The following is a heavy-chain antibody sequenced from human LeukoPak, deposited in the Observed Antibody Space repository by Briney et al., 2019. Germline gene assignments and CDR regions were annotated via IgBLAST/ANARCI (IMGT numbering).Heavy chain of an antibody. CDR3: ATYRQVLLPFES. CDR1: GFTFSTFA. CDR2: IFPSGGEI. J-gene: IGHJ4*02. Sequence: TGGSLRLSCAASGFTFSTFAMIWVRQPPGKGLEWVSSIFPSGGEIHYADSVRGRSTISRDNSKSTLSLQMNSLRAEDTAIYYCATYRQVLLPFESWGQGTLVTVSS. V-gene: IGHV3-23*01. D-gene: IGHD2-8*02.